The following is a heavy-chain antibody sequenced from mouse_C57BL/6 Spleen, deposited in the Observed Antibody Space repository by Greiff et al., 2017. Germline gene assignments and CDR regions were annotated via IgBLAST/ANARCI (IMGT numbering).Heavy chain of an antibody. CDR3: TITTVVEGYAMDY. CDR1: GYTFTSYW. D-gene: IGHD1-1*01. CDR2: IYPGNSDT. Sequence: EVQLQQSGTVLARPGASVKMSCKTSGYTFTSYWMHWVKQRPGQGLEWIGAIYPGNSDTSYNQKFKGKAKLTAVTSASTAYMELSSLTNEDSAVYYCTITTVVEGYAMDYWGQGTSVTVAA. V-gene: IGHV1-5*01. J-gene: IGHJ4*01.